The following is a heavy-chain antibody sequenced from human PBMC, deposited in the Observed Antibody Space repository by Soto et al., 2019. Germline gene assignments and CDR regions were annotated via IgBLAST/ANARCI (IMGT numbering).Heavy chain of an antibody. J-gene: IGHJ4*02. CDR1: GGSICSYY. V-gene: IGHV4-59*08. CDR2: IYYSGST. Sequence: TSETLSLTCTVSGGSICSYYRSWIRQPPGKGLEWIGYIYYSGSTNYNPSLKSRVTISVDTSKNQFSLKLSSVTAADTAVYYCAGQVDIAVAALGYWGQGTLVTVSS. CDR3: AGQVDIAVAALGY. D-gene: IGHD6-19*01.